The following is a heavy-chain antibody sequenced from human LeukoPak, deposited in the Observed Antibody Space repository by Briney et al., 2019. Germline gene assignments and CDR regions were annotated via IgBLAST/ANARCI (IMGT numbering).Heavy chain of an antibody. V-gene: IGHV4-38-2*02. CDR3: AAMVRGVSFWFDP. D-gene: IGHD3-10*01. J-gene: IGHJ5*02. CDR2: IYHSGSP. CDR1: GYSISSGYY. Sequence: SETLSLTCTVSGYSISSGYYWGWIRQPPGKGLEGIGSIYHSGSPYYNPSLKSRVTISVDTSKNQFSLKLSSVTAADTAVYYCAAMVRGVSFWFDPWGQGTLVTVSS.